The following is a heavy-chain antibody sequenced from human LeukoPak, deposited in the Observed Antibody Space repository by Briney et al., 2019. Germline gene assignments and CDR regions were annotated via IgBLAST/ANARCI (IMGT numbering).Heavy chain of an antibody. Sequence: GGSLRLFCVASGFTFSNYAVSWVRQAPGKGLEWVTAITCCGGNTYYADSVKGRFTISRDNSKNTVFLQMNSLRHEDTAIYYCVIWGDYDVLTGYYVPDYWGQGTLVTVSS. V-gene: IGHV3-23*01. D-gene: IGHD3-9*01. CDR1: GFTFSNYA. J-gene: IGHJ4*02. CDR2: ITCCGGNT. CDR3: VIWGDYDVLTGYYVPDY.